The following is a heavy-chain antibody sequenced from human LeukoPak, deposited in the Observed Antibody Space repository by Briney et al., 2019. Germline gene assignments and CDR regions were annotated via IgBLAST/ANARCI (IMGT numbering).Heavy chain of an antibody. V-gene: IGHV3-21*01. CDR1: GFTFSSYS. D-gene: IGHD3-16*02. CDR3: ARESVRAWFDP. CDR2: ISSSSSYI. Sequence: GGSLRLSRAASGFTFSSYSMNWVRQAPGKGLEWVSSISSSSSYIYYADSVKGRFTISRDNAKNSLYLQMNSLRAEDTAVYYCARESVRAWFDPWGQGTLVTVSS. J-gene: IGHJ5*02.